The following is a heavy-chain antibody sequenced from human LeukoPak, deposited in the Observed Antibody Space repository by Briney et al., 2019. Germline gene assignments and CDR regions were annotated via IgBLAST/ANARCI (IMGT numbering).Heavy chain of an antibody. CDR1: GGSISSYY. D-gene: IGHD3-10*01. CDR2: IYFTGST. J-gene: IGHJ3*02. CDR3: ARRTALGDALGDVFDI. V-gene: IGHV4-59*01. Sequence: PSETLSLTCNVSGGSISSYYWSWIRQPPRKGLQWIGYIYFTGSTNYPSSLKSRVTISVDTSKNQFSLKLSSVTAADTAVYFCARRTALGDALGDVFDIWGQGTMVTVSS.